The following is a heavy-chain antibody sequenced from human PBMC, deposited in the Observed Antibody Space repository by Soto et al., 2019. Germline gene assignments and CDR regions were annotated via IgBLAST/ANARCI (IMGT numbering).Heavy chain of an antibody. J-gene: IGHJ4*02. D-gene: IGHD3-22*01. V-gene: IGHV5-51*01. CDR3: ARQSTYFDSPSY. CDR2: INPGDSNI. Sequence: PGESLKISCKGSGDSFTNSWIGWVRQMPGKGLEWMGIINPGDSNIRYSPCFQGQVTLSANKSTNTAYLQWSSLKASDTAMYYCARQSTYFDSPSYWGQGALVTVSS. CDR1: GDSFTNSW.